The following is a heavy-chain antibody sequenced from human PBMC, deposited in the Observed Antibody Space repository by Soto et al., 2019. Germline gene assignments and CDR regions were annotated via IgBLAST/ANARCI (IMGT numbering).Heavy chain of an antibody. V-gene: IGHV1-18*01. CDR3: ARGYCPGSRFDY. D-gene: IGHD3-10*01. CDR1: GYTFTSYG. J-gene: IGHJ4*02. Sequence: QVQLVQSGAEVKKPGASVKVSCKASGYTFTSYGISWVRQAPGQGLEWMGWISAYNGNTNDAQKLQGSVTMTTNTTTSTAYKELRRLRSDDAAVYYCARGYCPGSRFDYWGQGTLVTVSS. CDR2: ISAYNGNT.